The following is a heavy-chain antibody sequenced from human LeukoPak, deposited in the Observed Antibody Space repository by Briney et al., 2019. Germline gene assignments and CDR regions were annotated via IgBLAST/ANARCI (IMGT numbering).Heavy chain of an antibody. D-gene: IGHD2-8*01. J-gene: IGHJ2*01. CDR3: AGGDGHNWYFDL. CDR1: RFTFSAYG. V-gene: IGHV3-33*01. Sequence: PGGSLRLSCAASRFTFSAYGMHWVRQAPGKGLEWVAVIWYDGSNKYYADSVKGRFTISRDNSKNTLSLQMNSLRAEDTAVYYCAGGDGHNWYFDLWGRGTLVTVSS. CDR2: IWYDGSNK.